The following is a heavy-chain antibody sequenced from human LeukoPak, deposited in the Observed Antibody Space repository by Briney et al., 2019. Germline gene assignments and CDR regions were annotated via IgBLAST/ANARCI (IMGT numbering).Heavy chain of an antibody. J-gene: IGHJ3*02. Sequence: GGSLRLSCAASGFTFNSYTMNWVRQAPGKGLEWVSSISSSSSYKSYADSVKGRFTISRDNAKNSLYLQMNSLRAEDTAVYYCAREKEYSYGHDAFDIWGQGTMVTVSS. D-gene: IGHD5-18*01. CDR1: GFTFNSYT. V-gene: IGHV3-21*01. CDR2: ISSSSSYK. CDR3: AREKEYSYGHDAFDI.